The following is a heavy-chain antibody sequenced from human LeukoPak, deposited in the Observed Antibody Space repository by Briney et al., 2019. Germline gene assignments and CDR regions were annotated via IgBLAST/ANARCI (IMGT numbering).Heavy chain of an antibody. D-gene: IGHD2-21*01. CDR2: VYYRGTS. Sequence: SETLSLTCTVSGGSINTSSYYWSWIRQPRGKGLEWIGSVYYRGTSYHNPSLKGRVTMSVDTTKNQFSLRLTSVTAADTAVYYCARDSLSIVALFDCWGQGTLVSVSS. CDR1: GGSINTSSYY. V-gene: IGHV4-39*07. CDR3: ARDSLSIVALFDC. J-gene: IGHJ4*02.